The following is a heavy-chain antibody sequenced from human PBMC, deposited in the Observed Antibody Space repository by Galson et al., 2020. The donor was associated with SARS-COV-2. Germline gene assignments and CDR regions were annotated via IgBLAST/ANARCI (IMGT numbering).Heavy chain of an antibody. CDR2: IMQDGSEK. Sequence: TGGSLRLSCAASGFTFTKYWMTWVRQAPGKGLEWVADIMQDGSEKRYVDSVKGRFTISRDNAKNSVYLQMSSLRAEDTALYYCARDLRGRHYDGSTGYYNDGFDLWGRGTLVTVSS. D-gene: IGHD3-22*01. J-gene: IGHJ2*01. CDR1: GFTFTKYW. V-gene: IGHV3-7*01. CDR3: ARDLRGRHYDGSTGYYNDGFDL.